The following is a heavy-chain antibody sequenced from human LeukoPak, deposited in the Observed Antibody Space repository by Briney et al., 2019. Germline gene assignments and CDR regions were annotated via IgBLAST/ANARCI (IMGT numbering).Heavy chain of an antibody. D-gene: IGHD6-6*01. CDR2: IYHSGNT. V-gene: IGHV4-4*02. CDR3: ARSLAARYYYYYGMDV. J-gene: IGHJ6*02. Sequence: SETLSLTCAVSGGSFSSRNWWSWVRQPPGKGLEWIGEIYHSGNTKYNPSLKSRVTISVDKSKNQFSLKLSSVTAADTAVYYCARSLAARYYYYYGMDVWGQGTTVTVSS. CDR1: GGSFSSRNW.